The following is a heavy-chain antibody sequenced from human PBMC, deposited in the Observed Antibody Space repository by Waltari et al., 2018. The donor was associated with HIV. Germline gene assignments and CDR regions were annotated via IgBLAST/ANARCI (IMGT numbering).Heavy chain of an antibody. CDR1: GFTFADYA. J-gene: IGHJ4*02. V-gene: IGHV3-9*01. D-gene: IGHD2-15*01. Sequence: EVQLVASGGGLVQPGRSLRLSCAASGFTFADYAMPWVRQAPGKGLEWVSGISWNSGSIGYADSVKGRFTISRDNAKNSLYLQMNSLRAEDTALYYCAKGGVVVAAPFDYWGQGTLVTVSS. CDR2: ISWNSGSI. CDR3: AKGGVVVAAPFDY.